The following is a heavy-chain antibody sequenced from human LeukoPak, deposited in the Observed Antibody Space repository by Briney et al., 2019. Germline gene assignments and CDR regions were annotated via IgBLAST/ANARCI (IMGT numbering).Heavy chain of an antibody. CDR3: ARVMRSGSPFDY. CDR2: ISKDGNTR. CDR1: GFTFSDYY. Sequence: GGSLRLSCAASGFTFSDYYMSWIRQAPGKGLEWVSYISKDGNTRNHADSVKGRFTTSRDNAKNSLYLQMNSLRAEDTAVYYCARVMRSGSPFDYWGQGTLVTVSS. D-gene: IGHD1-26*01. V-gene: IGHV3-11*01. J-gene: IGHJ4*02.